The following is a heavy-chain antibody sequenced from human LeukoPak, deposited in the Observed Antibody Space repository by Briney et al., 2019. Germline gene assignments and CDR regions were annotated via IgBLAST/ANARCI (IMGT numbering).Heavy chain of an antibody. J-gene: IGHJ6*03. CDR2: IYHSGST. CDR1: GYSIRSGYY. Sequence: PSETLSLTCTVSGYSIRSGYYWAWIRQPPGKGLEWIGSIYHSGSTYYNPSLQSRVTISIDTSKNHFSLRLNSVTAADTAVYYCARALRGSGRNYPFYPYYYMDVWGIGTTVTVSS. CDR3: ARALRGSGRNYPFYPYYYMDV. D-gene: IGHD3-10*01. V-gene: IGHV4-38-2*02.